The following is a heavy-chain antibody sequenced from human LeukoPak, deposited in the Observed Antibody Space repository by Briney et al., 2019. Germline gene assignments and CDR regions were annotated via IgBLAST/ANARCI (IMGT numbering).Heavy chain of an antibody. D-gene: IGHD3-22*01. Sequence: SVTVSCKASGYTFTSYYMHWVRQAPGQGLEWMGGIIPIFGTANYAQKFQGRVTITADESTSTAYMELSSLRSEDTAVYYCARINSYYYDSSGSYWGQGTLVTVSS. V-gene: IGHV1-69*13. CDR3: ARINSYYYDSSGSY. CDR1: GYTFTSYY. J-gene: IGHJ4*02. CDR2: IIPIFGTA.